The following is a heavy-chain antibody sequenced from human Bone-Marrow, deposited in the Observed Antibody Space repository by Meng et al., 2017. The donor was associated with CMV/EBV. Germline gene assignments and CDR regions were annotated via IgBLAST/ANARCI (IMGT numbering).Heavy chain of an antibody. CDR2: ISYDGSNK. CDR3: AKGMGSSWYCFGG. D-gene: IGHD6-13*01. Sequence: QGQVVESWGGVGPPGRSLRLSCAASGFTCSSYAMHWVRQAPGKGLEWVAVISYDGSNKYYADSVKGRFTISRDNSKNTLYLQMNSLRAEDTAVYYCAKGMGSSWYCFGGWGQGTLVTVSS. V-gene: IGHV3-30-3*01. CDR1: GFTCSSYA. J-gene: IGHJ4*02.